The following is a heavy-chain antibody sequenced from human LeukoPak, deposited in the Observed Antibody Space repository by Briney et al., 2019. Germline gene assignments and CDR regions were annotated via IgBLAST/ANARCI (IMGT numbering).Heavy chain of an antibody. V-gene: IGHV4-4*07. CDR2: IYTSGST. J-gene: IGHJ4*02. D-gene: IGHD3-10*01. Sequence: SETPSLTCTVSGGSISSCYWSWIRQPAGKGLEWIGRIYTSGSTNYNPSLKSRVTMSVDTSKNQFSLKLSSVTAADTAVYYCARVYYHGSGSPSYYFDYWGQGTLVTVSS. CDR1: GGSISSCY. CDR3: ARVYYHGSGSPSYYFDY.